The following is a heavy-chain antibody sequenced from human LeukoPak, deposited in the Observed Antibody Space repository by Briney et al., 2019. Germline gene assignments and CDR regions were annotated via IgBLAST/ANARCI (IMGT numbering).Heavy chain of an antibody. CDR3: ARDLAWGAFDY. CDR2: ISPRGGGT. D-gene: IGHD7-27*01. CDR1: GFTFSSYW. Sequence: GGSLRLSCAASGFTFSSYWMTWVRQAPGKGLEWLSGISPRGGGTYYADSVKGRFTISRDDSKNTLSLQMNSLRVEDTAVYYCARDLAWGAFDYWGRGTLVTVSS. J-gene: IGHJ4*02. V-gene: IGHV3-23*01.